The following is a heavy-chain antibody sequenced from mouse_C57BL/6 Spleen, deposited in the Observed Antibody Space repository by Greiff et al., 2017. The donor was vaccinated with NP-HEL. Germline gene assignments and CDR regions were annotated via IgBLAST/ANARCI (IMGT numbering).Heavy chain of an antibody. D-gene: IGHD4-1*01. J-gene: IGHJ3*01. Sequence: EVKVEESGGGLVKPGGSLKLSCAASGFTFSSYAMSWVRQTPEKRLEWVATISDGGSYTYYPDNVKGRFTISRDNAKNNLYLQMSHLKSEDTAMDCCARVLGRGGFAYWGQGTLVTVSA. CDR1: GFTFSSYA. CDR3: ARVLGRGGFAY. V-gene: IGHV5-4*03. CDR2: ISDGGSYT.